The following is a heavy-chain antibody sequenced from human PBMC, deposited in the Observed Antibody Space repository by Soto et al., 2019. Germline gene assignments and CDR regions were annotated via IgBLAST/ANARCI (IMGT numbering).Heavy chain of an antibody. CDR3: ARDHQGYCSSTSCYNYFDY. V-gene: IGHV1-46*01. D-gene: IGHD2-2*02. CDR1: GYTFTSYY. Sequence: ASVKVSCKASGYTFTSYYMHWVRQAPGQGLEWMGIINPSGGSTSYAQKFQGRVTMTRDTSTSTVYMELSSLRSEDTAVYYCARDHQGYCSSTSCYNYFDYWGQGTLVTVSS. CDR2: INPSGGST. J-gene: IGHJ4*02.